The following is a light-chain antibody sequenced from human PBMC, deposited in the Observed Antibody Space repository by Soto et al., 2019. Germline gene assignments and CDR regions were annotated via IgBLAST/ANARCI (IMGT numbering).Light chain of an antibody. V-gene: IGLV2-23*01. Sequence: QSVLTQPASVSGSPGQSITISCSRTSSHVGSYNFVSWYQQHPGKAPKLLIHEGTKRPSGVSNRFSGYQSVNTASLTISGLQAEDEADYYCCSSSYNVVFGGGTKLTVL. CDR1: SSHVGSYNF. CDR2: EGT. CDR3: CSSSYNVV. J-gene: IGLJ2*01.